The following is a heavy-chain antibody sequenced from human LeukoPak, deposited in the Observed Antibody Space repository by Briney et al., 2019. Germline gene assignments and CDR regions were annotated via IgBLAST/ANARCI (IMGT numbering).Heavy chain of an antibody. J-gene: IGHJ5*02. V-gene: IGHV3-11*01. Sequence: KPGGSLRPSCAASGFTFSDYYMSWIRQAPGKGLEWVSYISNSGSTIYYADSVKGRFFISRDNAKNSLYLQMNSLRAEGTAVYYCARAPKFRLVGVPKGPFDPWGQGTLVTVSS. CDR1: GFTFSDYY. D-gene: IGHD1-26*01. CDR2: ISNSGSTI. CDR3: ARAPKFRLVGVPKGPFDP.